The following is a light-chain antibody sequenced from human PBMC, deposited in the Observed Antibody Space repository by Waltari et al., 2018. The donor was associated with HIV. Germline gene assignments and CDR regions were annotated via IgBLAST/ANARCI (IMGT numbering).Light chain of an antibody. CDR2: DDT. Sequence: SYDLTQPPSLSVALGQPARITCGGKNIATKRVHWYQQRPGQAPVLVIYDDTHRPLTIPERFSGSNSGNTATRTISGAQAGDEADYYCQVWDTGVVFGGGTKLTVL. CDR3: QVWDTGVV. CDR1: NIATKR. V-gene: IGLV3-9*01. J-gene: IGLJ2*01.